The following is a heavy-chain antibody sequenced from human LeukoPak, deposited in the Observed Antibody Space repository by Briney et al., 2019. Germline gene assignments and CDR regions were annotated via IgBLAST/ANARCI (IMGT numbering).Heavy chain of an antibody. J-gene: IGHJ4*02. CDR1: GFTFTSYS. CDR2: ITSGSNTI. CDR3: ARSFDS. Sequence: GGSLRLSCATSGFTFTSYSMSWVRQPPGKGLEWVSCITSGSNTIYYADSVKGRFTISRDNAKNSLYLQMNSLRDEDTAVYYCARSFDSWDQGTLVTVSS. V-gene: IGHV3-48*02.